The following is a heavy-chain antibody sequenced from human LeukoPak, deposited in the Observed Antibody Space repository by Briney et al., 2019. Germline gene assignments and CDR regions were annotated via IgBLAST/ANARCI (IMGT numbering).Heavy chain of an antibody. V-gene: IGHV4-59*01. Sequence: SETLSLTCTVSGGSISSYYWSWIRQPPGKVLEWIGYFYYSGSTNYNPSLKSRVTISVDTSKNQFSLKLSSVTAADTAVYYCARAGTRGLDLWGRGTPVTVSS. J-gene: IGHJ2*01. CDR2: FYYSGST. D-gene: IGHD1-14*01. CDR3: ARAGTRGLDL. CDR1: GGSISSYY.